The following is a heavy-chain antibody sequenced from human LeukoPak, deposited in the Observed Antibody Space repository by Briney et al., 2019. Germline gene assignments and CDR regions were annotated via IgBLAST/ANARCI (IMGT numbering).Heavy chain of an antibody. Sequence: ASVKVSCKASGYTLTSYYMHWVRQAPGQGLEWMGIINPSGGSTSYAQKFQGRVTITADESTSTAYMEVSSLRSEDTAVYYCARTRRAWFGESKRYYMDVWGKGTTVTISS. CDR2: INPSGGST. CDR3: ARTRRAWFGESKRYYMDV. CDR1: GYTLTSYY. J-gene: IGHJ6*03. D-gene: IGHD3-10*01. V-gene: IGHV1-46*01.